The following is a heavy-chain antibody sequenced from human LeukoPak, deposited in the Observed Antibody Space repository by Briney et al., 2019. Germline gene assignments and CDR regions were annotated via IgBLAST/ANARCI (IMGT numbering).Heavy chain of an antibody. J-gene: IGHJ5*02. D-gene: IGHD2-15*01. Sequence: ASVKVSCKASGYTFTGYYMHWVRQAPGQGLEWMGWINPNSGGTNYAQKFQGRVTMTRDTSISTAYVELSRLRSDDTAVYYCARGRTVVVVAATRNWFDPWGQGTLVTVSS. CDR2: INPNSGGT. V-gene: IGHV1-2*02. CDR3: ARGRTVVVVAATRNWFDP. CDR1: GYTFTGYY.